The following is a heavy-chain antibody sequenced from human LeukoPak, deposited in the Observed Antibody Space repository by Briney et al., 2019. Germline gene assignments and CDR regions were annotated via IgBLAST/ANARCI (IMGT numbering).Heavy chain of an antibody. CDR1: GGSISSGDYY. J-gene: IGHJ4*02. CDR2: IYYSGST. Sequence: PSETLSLTCTVSGGSISSGDYYWSWIRQPPGTGLEWIGYIYYSGSTYYNPSLKSRVTISVDTSKNQFSLKLSSVTAADTAVYYCARIPSTSDYFDYWGQGTLVTVSS. V-gene: IGHV4-30-4*08. D-gene: IGHD2-2*01. CDR3: ARIPSTSDYFDY.